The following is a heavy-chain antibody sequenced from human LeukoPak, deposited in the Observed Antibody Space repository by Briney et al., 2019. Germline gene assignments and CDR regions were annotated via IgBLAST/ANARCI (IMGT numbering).Heavy chain of an antibody. V-gene: IGHV3-23*01. D-gene: IGHD5-18*01. J-gene: IGHJ6*02. CDR3: AKDRLDTAMGSGMDV. CDR2: ISGSGGST. CDR1: GFTFSSYA. Sequence: PGGSLRLSCAASGFTFSSYAMSWVRQAPGKGLEWVSAISGSGGSTYYADSVKGRLTISRDNSKNTLYLQMNSLRAEDTAVYYCAKDRLDTAMGSGMDVWGQGTTVTVSS.